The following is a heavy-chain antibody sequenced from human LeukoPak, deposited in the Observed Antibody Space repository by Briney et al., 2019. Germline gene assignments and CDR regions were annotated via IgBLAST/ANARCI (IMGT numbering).Heavy chain of an antibody. V-gene: IGHV3-53*01. CDR3: ARSRITMVRGYYYYMDV. J-gene: IGHJ6*03. CDR2: IYSGGST. Sequence: GGSLRLSCAASGFTVSSNYMSWVRQAPGRGLEWVSVIYSGGSTYYADSVKGRFTISRDNSKNTLYLQMNSLRAEDTAVYYCARSRITMVRGYYYYMDVWGKGTTVTISS. D-gene: IGHD3-10*01. CDR1: GFTVSSNY.